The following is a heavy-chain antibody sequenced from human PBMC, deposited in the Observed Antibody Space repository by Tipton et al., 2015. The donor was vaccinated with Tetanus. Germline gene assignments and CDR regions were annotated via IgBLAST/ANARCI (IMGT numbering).Heavy chain of an antibody. CDR3: ASGSSIRHGLDV. CDR2: LNPKSGSA. D-gene: IGHD2-2*01. J-gene: IGHJ6*02. Sequence: QVQLVQSGPEVKKPGASVKVSCRASGYTFTSYGLNWVRQAAGRGFEWVGWLNPKSGSAVYGQKFQGRVTMTTNTSITTAYMELRSLRYEDTAVYYCASGSSIRHGLDVWDHGTTVIVSS. V-gene: IGHV1-8*01. CDR1: GYTFTSYG.